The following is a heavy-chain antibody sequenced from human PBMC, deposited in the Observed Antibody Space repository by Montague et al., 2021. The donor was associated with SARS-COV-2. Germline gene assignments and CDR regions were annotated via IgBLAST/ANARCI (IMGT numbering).Heavy chain of an antibody. J-gene: IGHJ4*02. V-gene: IGHV6-1*01. CDR2: TYYRSKWYN. CDR1: GDSVSSNSAA. Sequence: CAISGDSVSSNSAAWNWIRQPPSRGLEWLGRTYYRSKWYNDYAVSVKSRITINPDTSKNQFSLQLNSVTPEDTAVYYCTRGGSWLYYFDYWGQGTLVTVSS. D-gene: IGHD6-13*01. CDR3: TRGGSWLYYFDY.